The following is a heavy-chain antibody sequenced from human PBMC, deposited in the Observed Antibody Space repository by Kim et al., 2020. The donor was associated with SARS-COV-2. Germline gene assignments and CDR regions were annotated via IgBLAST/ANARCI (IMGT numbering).Heavy chain of an antibody. V-gene: IGHV3-23*01. J-gene: IGHJ4*02. Sequence: GGSLRLSCAASGFTFSSYAMSWVRQAPGKGLEWVSAISGSGGSTYYADSVKGRFTISRDNSKNTLYLQMNSLRAEDTAVYYCAARSQLELPAGELNWGQGTLVTVSS. CDR3: AARSQLELPAGELN. CDR2: ISGSGGST. D-gene: IGHD1-7*01. CDR1: GFTFSSYA.